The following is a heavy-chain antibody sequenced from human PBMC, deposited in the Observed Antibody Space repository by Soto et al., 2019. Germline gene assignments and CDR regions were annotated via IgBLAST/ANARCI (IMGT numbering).Heavy chain of an antibody. Sequence: QVQLQESGPGLVKPSQTLSLTCTVSGGSISSGGYYWSWIRQHPGKGLEWIGYIYYSGSPYYTPSPKSLVTISVDSSKNQFSQKLSSVTAADTAVYYCARSPYGDYEGNWFDPWGQGTLVTVSS. V-gene: IGHV4-31*01. J-gene: IGHJ5*02. D-gene: IGHD4-17*01. CDR1: GGSISSGGYY. CDR2: IYYSGSP. CDR3: ARSPYGDYEGNWFDP.